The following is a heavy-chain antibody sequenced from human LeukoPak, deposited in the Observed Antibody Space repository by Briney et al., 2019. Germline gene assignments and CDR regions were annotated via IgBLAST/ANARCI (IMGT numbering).Heavy chain of an antibody. J-gene: IGHJ4*02. CDR3: ARDLLNEGNHLDY. D-gene: IGHD4-23*01. CDR1: GGSISSGDYY. Sequence: SETLSLTCTVSGGSISSGDYYWSWIRQPPGKGLEWIGHIYYSGSTYYNPSLKSRVTISVDTSKNQFSLKLSSVTAADTAVYYCARDLLNEGNHLDYWGQGTLVTVSS. V-gene: IGHV4-30-4*01. CDR2: IYYSGST.